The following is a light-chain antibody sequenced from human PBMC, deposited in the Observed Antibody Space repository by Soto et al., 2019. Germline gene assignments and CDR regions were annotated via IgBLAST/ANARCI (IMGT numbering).Light chain of an antibody. J-gene: IGKJ1*01. Sequence: EILLTESPGTLSLSPGEGATLTCRASQTVSSNYLAWFQQRPGQAPRLLISGASSRATGIPDRFSGSGSGTDFTLTISRLEPEDFAVYYCQQYGISPTWTFGQGTKVDIK. CDR2: GAS. CDR1: QTVSSNY. CDR3: QQYGISPTWT. V-gene: IGKV3-20*01.